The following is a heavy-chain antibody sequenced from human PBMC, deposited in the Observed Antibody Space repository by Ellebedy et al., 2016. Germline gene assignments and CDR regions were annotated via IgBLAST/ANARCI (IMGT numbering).Heavy chain of an antibody. V-gene: IGHV4-59*01. Sequence: SETLSLXXTVSGGSISSYYWSWIRQPPGKGLEWIGYIYYSGSTNYNPSLKSRVTISVDTSKNQFSLKLSSVIAADTAVYYCARAPRSCIPYRDCFQYWYFDLWGRGTLVTVSS. D-gene: IGHD2-21*02. CDR2: IYYSGST. CDR1: GGSISSYY. CDR3: ARAPRSCIPYRDCFQYWYFDL. J-gene: IGHJ2*01.